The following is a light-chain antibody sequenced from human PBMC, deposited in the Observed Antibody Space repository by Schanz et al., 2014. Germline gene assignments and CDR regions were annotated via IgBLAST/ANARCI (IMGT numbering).Light chain of an antibody. CDR1: SSDIGSYNL. Sequence: QSALTQPRSVSGSPGQSITISCTGTSSDIGSYNLVSWYQQHPDKAPKLMIYEGSKRPSGVPDRFSGSKSGDTASLTVSGLQAEDEATYYCSSFEGRHNWVFGGGTKLTVL. J-gene: IGLJ3*02. V-gene: IGLV2-11*01. CDR3: SSFEGRHNWV. CDR2: EGS.